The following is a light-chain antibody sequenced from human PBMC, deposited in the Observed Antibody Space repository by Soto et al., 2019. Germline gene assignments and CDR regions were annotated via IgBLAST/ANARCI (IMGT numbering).Light chain of an antibody. CDR3: CSYAGSPYV. CDR1: SSDVGGYNY. J-gene: IGLJ1*01. V-gene: IGLV2-11*01. CDR2: DVS. Sequence: QSALTQPGSVSGSPGQSVAVSCTGTSSDVGGYNYVSWYQQHPGKAPKLMIYDVSKRPSGVPDRFSGSKSGNTASLTISGLQAEDEADYYGCSYAGSPYVFGTGTKVTVL.